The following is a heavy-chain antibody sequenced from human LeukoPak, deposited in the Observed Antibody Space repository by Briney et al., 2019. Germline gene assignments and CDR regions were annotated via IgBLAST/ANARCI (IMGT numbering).Heavy chain of an antibody. Sequence: SETLSLTCTLSGGSISIYLWTWIRHPAGKGLEWIGRIYSSGRTNYNPSLKSRVTMSVDTSKKQLSLKVTSVTAADTAVYYCARDSYGDYGHDYWGQGILVTVSS. CDR1: GGSISIYL. D-gene: IGHD4-17*01. V-gene: IGHV4-4*07. CDR2: IYSSGRT. J-gene: IGHJ4*02. CDR3: ARDSYGDYGHDY.